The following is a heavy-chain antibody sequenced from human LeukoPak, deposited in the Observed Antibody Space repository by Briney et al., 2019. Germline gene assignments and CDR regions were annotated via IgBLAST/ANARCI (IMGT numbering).Heavy chain of an antibody. CDR1: GYTLNEVS. D-gene: IGHD3-22*01. CDR3: ETESIGLWSPFDP. V-gene: IGHV1-24*01. Sequence: GASVKVSCAVSGYTLNEVSMHWVRQAPGKGLEWVGSFDADGGERIYAEKFKGRVTMTEDTSTDTLYMELSSLRSGDTAMYYCETESIGLWSPFDPWGQGTLVTVSS. J-gene: IGHJ5*02. CDR2: FDADGGER.